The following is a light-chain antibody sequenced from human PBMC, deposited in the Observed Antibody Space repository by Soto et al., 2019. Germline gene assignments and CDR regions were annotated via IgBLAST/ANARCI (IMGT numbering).Light chain of an antibody. CDR1: QSISTY. CDR2: AST. Sequence: DIQMTQSPSSLSASVGDRVTITCRASQSISTYLNWFHQKQGTALKLLIYASTSLQSGVPSRISGSGSGTDFTLTISSLQPEDFATYYCQQTYSTPYTFGQGTRLEIK. CDR3: QQTYSTPYT. J-gene: IGKJ2*01. V-gene: IGKV1-39*01.